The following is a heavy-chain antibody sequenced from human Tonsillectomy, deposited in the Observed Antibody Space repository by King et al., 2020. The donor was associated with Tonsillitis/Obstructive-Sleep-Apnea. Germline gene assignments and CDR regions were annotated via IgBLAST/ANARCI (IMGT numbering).Heavy chain of an antibody. J-gene: IGHJ4*02. Sequence: VQLVESGGGLVQPGGSLRLSCAASGFTFSSYAMSWVRQAPGKGLEWVSAISGSGGSTYYADSVKGRFTISRDNSKNTLDLQMNSLGAEVTDVYYCAKDALYDTSGYYYGGGLDYWGQGTLVTVSS. V-gene: IGHV3-23*04. CDR2: ISGSGGST. D-gene: IGHD3-22*01. CDR3: AKDALYDTSGYYYGGGLDY. CDR1: GFTFSSYA.